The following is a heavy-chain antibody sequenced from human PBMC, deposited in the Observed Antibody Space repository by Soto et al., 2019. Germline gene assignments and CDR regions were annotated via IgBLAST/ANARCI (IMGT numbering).Heavy chain of an antibody. V-gene: IGHV3-23*01. J-gene: IGHJ3*02. Sequence: EVQLLESGGGLVQPGGSVRLSCAASGFTFSSYAMSWVRQAPGKGLEWVSAISGSGGSTYYADSVKGRFTISRDNSKNTLYLQMNSLRAEDTAVYYCAKDRGGITGTTGDAFDIWGQGTMVTVSS. CDR1: GFTFSSYA. CDR2: ISGSGGST. CDR3: AKDRGGITGTTGDAFDI. D-gene: IGHD1-7*01.